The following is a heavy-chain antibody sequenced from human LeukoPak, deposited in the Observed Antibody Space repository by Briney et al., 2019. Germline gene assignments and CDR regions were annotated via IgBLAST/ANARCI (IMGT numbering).Heavy chain of an antibody. J-gene: IGHJ4*02. D-gene: IGHD6-13*01. Sequence: GGSLRLSCEDSGFTFDDYGMSWVRQAPGKGLEWVSRIYADSVKARFTISRDNAKNSLYLQMNSLRAEDTALYYCARDLSHHWYTFGYWGRGTLVTVSS. V-gene: IGHV3-20*04. CDR2: I. CDR1: GFTFDDYG. CDR3: ARDLSHHWYTFGY.